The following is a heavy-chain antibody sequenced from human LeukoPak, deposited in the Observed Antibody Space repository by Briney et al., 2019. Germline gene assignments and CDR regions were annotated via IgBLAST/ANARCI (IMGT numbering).Heavy chain of an antibody. CDR1: GFTFSSYS. D-gene: IGHD4/OR15-4a*01. V-gene: IGHV3-30*14. CDR2: ISYDGSNK. Sequence: LAGRSLRLSCAASGFTFSSYSMHWVRQAPGKGLEWLAVISYDGSNKFYADSVKGRFTISRDNSKNTLYLQMNSLRAEDTAVYYCARRAGAYSHPYDYWGQGTLVTVSS. CDR3: ARRAGAYSHPYDY. J-gene: IGHJ4*02.